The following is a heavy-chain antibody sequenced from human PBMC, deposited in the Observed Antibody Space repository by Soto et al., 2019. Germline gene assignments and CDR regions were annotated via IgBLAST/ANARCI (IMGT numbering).Heavy chain of an antibody. CDR1: GFTFSNYG. V-gene: IGHV3-33*01. CDR2: IWADGSTE. J-gene: IGHJ4*02. D-gene: IGHD3-3*01. CDR3: PRGWTGYHMTIVY. Sequence: QVQLVESGGGVVQPGRSLRLSCAASGFTFSNYGMHWVRQAPGKGLEWVAVIWADGSTEFYPDSVKGRFTISRDNSKNTLYLQMNSLRAEDTAVYHCPRGWTGYHMTIVYWAQGILVTVSS.